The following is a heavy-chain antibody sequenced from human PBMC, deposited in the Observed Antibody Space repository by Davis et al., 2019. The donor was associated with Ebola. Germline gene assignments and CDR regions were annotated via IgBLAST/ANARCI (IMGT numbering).Heavy chain of an antibody. V-gene: IGHV3-23*01. CDR2: ISGSGGST. Sequence: GGSLRLSCAASGFTFSSYAMSWVRQAPGPGLEWVSAISGSGGSTYYADSVKGRFTISRDNSKNTLYLQMNSLRAEDTAVYYCAKFPPGGSYLIGGFDYWGQGTLVTVSS. CDR1: GFTFSSYA. CDR3: AKFPPGGSYLIGGFDY. J-gene: IGHJ4*02. D-gene: IGHD3-10*01.